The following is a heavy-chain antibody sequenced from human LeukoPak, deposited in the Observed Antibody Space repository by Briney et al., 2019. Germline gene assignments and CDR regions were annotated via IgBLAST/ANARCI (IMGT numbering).Heavy chain of an antibody. CDR1: GGSISSYY. CDR2: IYYSGST. CDR3: ARDRGYCSSTSCYSVIPINWFDP. J-gene: IGHJ5*02. V-gene: IGHV4-59*01. Sequence: SETLSLTRTVSGGSISSYYWSWIRQPPGKGLEWIGYIYYSGSTNYNPSLKGRVTISVDTSKNQFSLKLSSVTAADTAVYYCARDRGYCSSTSCYSVIPINWFDPWGQGTLVTVSS. D-gene: IGHD2-2*01.